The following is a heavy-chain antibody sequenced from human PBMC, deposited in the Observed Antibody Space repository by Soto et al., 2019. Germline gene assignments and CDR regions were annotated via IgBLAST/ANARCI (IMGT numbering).Heavy chain of an antibody. Sequence: QVQLVESGGGVVQPGRSLRLSCAASGFTFSSYGMHWVRQAPGKGLEWVAVIWYDGSNKYYADSVKGRFTISRDNSKNTLYLKMNSRRAEDTAVYYCARDKYYYDSSGYCFDYWGQGTLVTVSS. CDR1: GFTFSSYG. CDR3: ARDKYYYDSSGYCFDY. J-gene: IGHJ4*02. CDR2: IWYDGSNK. V-gene: IGHV3-33*01. D-gene: IGHD3-22*01.